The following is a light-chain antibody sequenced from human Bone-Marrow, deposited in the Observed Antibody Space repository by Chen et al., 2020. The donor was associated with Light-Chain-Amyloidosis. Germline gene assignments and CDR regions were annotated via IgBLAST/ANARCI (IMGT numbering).Light chain of an antibody. Sequence: SYVLTQPSSVSVAPGQTATIACGGNNIGSTSVHWYQQTPGQAPLLVVYDDSDRPSGIPERLSGSNSGNTATLTISMVEAGDEADDYCQVWDRSSDRPVFGGGTKLTVL. V-gene: IGLV3-21*02. CDR3: QVWDRSSDRPV. J-gene: IGLJ3*02. CDR1: NIGSTS. CDR2: DDS.